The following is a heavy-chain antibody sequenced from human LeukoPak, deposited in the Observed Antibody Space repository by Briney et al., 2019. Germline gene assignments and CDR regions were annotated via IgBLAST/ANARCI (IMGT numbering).Heavy chain of an antibody. J-gene: IGHJ4*02. Sequence: PGGSLRLSCAASGFTFSIYAMSWVRQAPGKGLEWVSTISASGGSTSYADSVKGRFTTSRDNSKNTLFLQMSSLRAEDTAVYYCAKEAGYSGYDYPDYWGQGTLVTVSS. CDR3: AKEAGYSGYDYPDY. CDR2: ISASGGST. CDR1: GFTFSIYA. D-gene: IGHD5-12*01. V-gene: IGHV3-23*01.